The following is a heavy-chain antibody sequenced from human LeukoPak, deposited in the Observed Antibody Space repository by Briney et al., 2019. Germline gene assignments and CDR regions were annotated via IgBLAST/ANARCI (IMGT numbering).Heavy chain of an antibody. CDR1: GYTFTNYG. D-gene: IGHD1-26*01. Sequence: ASVTLSCKASGYTFTNYGNSWVRLAPGQGLERMGWISAYNGYTNYAQMFQGTVTMTRDTSTSTAYLGRRIQRSDDTDVYFCARLGRYSWSPSSPRYYYYYMDVWGKGTTVTVS. CDR2: ISAYNGYT. CDR3: ARLGRYSWSPSSPRYYYYYMDV. J-gene: IGHJ6*03. V-gene: IGHV1-18*01.